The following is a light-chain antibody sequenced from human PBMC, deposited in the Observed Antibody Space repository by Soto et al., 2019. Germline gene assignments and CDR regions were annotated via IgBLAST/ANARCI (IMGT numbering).Light chain of an antibody. CDR1: QGISTY. CDR3: EKYNSYSWT. J-gene: IGKJ1*01. V-gene: IGKV1-27*01. CDR2: VAS. Sequence: DIQMTQSPSSLSASVGDRVTITCRASQGISTYLAWYQQKPGKVPKLLIYVASTLQSGVPSRFSGSGSGIDFTLTISSPQPEDVATYYCEKYNSYSWTFGQGTEVEIK.